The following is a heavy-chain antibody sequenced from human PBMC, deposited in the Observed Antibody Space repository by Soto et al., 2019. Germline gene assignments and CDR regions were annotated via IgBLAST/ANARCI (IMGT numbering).Heavy chain of an antibody. D-gene: IGHD3-9*01. CDR1: GGSISSSSYY. J-gene: IGHJ6*03. CDR3: ARQSREYYDILTGYYGGYYYYYMDV. Sequence: PSETLSLTCTVSGGSISSSSYYWGWIRQPPGKGLEWIGSIYYSGSTYYNPSLKSRVTISVDTSKNQFPLKLSSVTAADTAVYYCARQSREYYDILTGYYGGYYYYYMDVWGKGTTVTVSS. CDR2: IYYSGST. V-gene: IGHV4-39*06.